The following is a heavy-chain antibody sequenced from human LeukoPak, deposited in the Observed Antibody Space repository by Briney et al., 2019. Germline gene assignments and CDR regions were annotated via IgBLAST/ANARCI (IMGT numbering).Heavy chain of an antibody. CDR3: AGGDYGDLYYFDY. V-gene: IGHV4-30-4*01. J-gene: IGHJ4*02. CDR1: VGSISSGDYY. Sequence: PSQSLSLTCTVSVGSISSGDYYWSWIRQPPGKGLEWIGYIYYSGSTYYNPSLKSRVTISVDTSQNPFSLKLSSVTAADTAVYYCAGGDYGDLYYFDYWGQGTLVTVSS. D-gene: IGHD4-17*01. CDR2: IYYSGST.